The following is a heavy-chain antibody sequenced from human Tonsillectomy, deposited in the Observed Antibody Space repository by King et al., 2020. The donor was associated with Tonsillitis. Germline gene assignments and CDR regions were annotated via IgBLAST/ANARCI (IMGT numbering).Heavy chain of an antibody. CDR1: GFTFNNYW. Sequence: VQLVESGGGLVQPGGSLRLSCAASGFTFNNYWMSWVRQAPGKGLEWVANIKEDGSEQYYVESVKGRFTISRDNARNSLYLQMNSLRAEDTAVYYCARELGYCDSLSCYAGFDYWGQGTLVTVSS. D-gene: IGHD2-2*01. J-gene: IGHJ4*02. V-gene: IGHV3-7*03. CDR2: IKEDGSEQ. CDR3: ARELGYCDSLSCYAGFDY.